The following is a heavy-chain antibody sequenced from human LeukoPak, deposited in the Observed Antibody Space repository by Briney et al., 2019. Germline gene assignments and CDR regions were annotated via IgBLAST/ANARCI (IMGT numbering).Heavy chain of an antibody. V-gene: IGHV1-46*01. CDR3: AGDKGTAAGRPYYYYYYMDV. D-gene: IGHD6-13*01. CDR2: INPSGGST. J-gene: IGHJ6*03. CDR1: GYTFTSYY. Sequence: ASVKVSCKASGYTFTSYYMHWVRQAPGQGLEWMGIINPSGGSTSYAQKFQGRVTMTRDTSTSTVYMELSSLRSEDTAVYYCAGDKGTAAGRPYYYYYYMDVWGKGTTVTVSS.